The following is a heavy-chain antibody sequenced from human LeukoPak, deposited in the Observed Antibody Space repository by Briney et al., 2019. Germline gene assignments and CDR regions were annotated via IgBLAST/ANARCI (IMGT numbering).Heavy chain of an antibody. Sequence: SQTLSLTCAIFGDSVSSNSAAWNWIRQSPSRGLEWLGRTYYRSKWYNDYAVSVKSRITINPDTSKNQFSLQLNSVTPEDTAVYYCARTGITMVRGVILGFDYWGQGTLVTVSS. CDR2: TYYRSKWYN. V-gene: IGHV6-1*01. CDR1: GDSVSSNSAA. D-gene: IGHD3-10*01. CDR3: ARTGITMVRGVILGFDY. J-gene: IGHJ4*02.